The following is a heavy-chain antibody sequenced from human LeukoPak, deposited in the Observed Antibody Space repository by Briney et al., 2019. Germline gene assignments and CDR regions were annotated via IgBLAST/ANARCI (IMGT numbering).Heavy chain of an antibody. Sequence: GGSLRLSCAASGFSFSIHGMHWVRQAPGKGLEWVSGISYCGRNIYYADSVKGRFTISRDNSKNTLYLQMNSLRAEDTAVYYCAIDPSETGFAYWGQGTLVTVSS. CDR1: GFSFSIHG. J-gene: IGHJ4*02. CDR3: AIDPSETGFAY. V-gene: IGHV3-30*03. D-gene: IGHD3-3*01. CDR2: ISYCGRNI.